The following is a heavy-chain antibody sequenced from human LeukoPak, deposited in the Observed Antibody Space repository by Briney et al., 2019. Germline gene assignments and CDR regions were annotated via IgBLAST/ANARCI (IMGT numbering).Heavy chain of an antibody. V-gene: IGHV4-61*02. Sequence: SQTLSLTCTVSGGSISSGSYYWSWIRQPAGKGLEWIGRIYTSGSTNYNPSLKSRVTISVDTSKNQFSLKLSSVTAADTAVYYCARVIRGALRAAVFDIWGQGTMVTVS. J-gene: IGHJ3*02. D-gene: IGHD3-10*01. CDR2: IYTSGST. CDR1: GGSISSGSYY. CDR3: ARVIRGALRAAVFDI.